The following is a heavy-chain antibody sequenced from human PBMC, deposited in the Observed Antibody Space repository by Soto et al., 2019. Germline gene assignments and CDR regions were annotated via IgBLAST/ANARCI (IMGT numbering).Heavy chain of an antibody. CDR1: GFSLSTDDVG. Sequence: SGPTLVNPTQTLTLTCTFSGFSLSTDDVGVGWIRQPPGKALDWLAVIYWDDDKRYSPSLKSRLTITKDTSKNQVLLTMANMDPGDTATYFCARSKYSISSFDYWGQGALVTVSS. D-gene: IGHD6-6*01. CDR3: ARSKYSISSFDY. CDR2: IYWDDDK. V-gene: IGHV2-5*02. J-gene: IGHJ4*02.